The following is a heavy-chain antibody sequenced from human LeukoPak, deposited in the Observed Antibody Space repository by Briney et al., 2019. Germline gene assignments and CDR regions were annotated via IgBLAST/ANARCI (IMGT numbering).Heavy chain of an antibody. V-gene: IGHV4-59*01. D-gene: IGHD1-1*01. Sequence: PSETLSLTCSVSGASFSTNYWSWIRQPPGRGLEWIGYVFDSGSTNYNPSLKSRVTISVDTSTKQFSLRLCSVTAADTAVYYCARLYQQSKWKYYYYYMDVWGKGTAVTVSS. J-gene: IGHJ6*03. CDR2: VFDSGST. CDR3: ARLYQQSKWKYYYYYMDV. CDR1: GASFSTNY.